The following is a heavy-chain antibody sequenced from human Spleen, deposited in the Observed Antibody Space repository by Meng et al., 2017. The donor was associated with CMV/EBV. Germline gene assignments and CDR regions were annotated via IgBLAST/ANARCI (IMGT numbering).Heavy chain of an antibody. Sequence: GESLKISCAASGFTFSSYGMHWVRQAPGKGLEWVAFIRYDGSNKYYADSVKGRFTISRDNSKNTLYLQMNSLRAEDTAVYSCARESTAGAGYYYYGMDVWGQGTTVTVSS. CDR3: ARESTAGAGYYYYGMDV. V-gene: IGHV3-30*02. D-gene: IGHD6-13*01. CDR2: IRYDGSNK. J-gene: IGHJ6*02. CDR1: GFTFSSYG.